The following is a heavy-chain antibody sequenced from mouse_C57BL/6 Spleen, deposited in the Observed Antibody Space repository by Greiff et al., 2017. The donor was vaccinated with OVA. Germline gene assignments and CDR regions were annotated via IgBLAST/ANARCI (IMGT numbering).Heavy chain of an antibody. J-gene: IGHJ2*01. Sequence: EVQGVESGGGLVKPGGSLKLSCAASGFTFSSYAMSWVRQTPEKRLEWVATISDGGSYTYSPDNVKGRFTISRDNAKNNLYLQMSHLKSEDTAMYYCARDSNFYFDYWGQGTTLTVSS. CDR2: ISDGGSYT. V-gene: IGHV5-4*01. CDR3: ARDSNFYFDY. D-gene: IGHD2-5*01. CDR1: GFTFSSYA.